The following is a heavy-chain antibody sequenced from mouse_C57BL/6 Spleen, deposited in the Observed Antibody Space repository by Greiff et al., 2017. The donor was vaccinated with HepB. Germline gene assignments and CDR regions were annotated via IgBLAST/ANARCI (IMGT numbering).Heavy chain of an antibody. J-gene: IGHJ4*01. D-gene: IGHD1-1*01. CDR2: IHPSDSDT. CDR1: GYTFTSYW. V-gene: IGHV1-74*01. Sequence: QVQLQQPGAELVKPGASVKVSCKASGYTFTSYWMHWVKQRPGQGLEWIGRIHPSDSDTNYNQKFKGKATLTVDKSSSTAYMQLSSLTSEDSAVYYCAIEYGSSYENYYAIAYWGQGTSVTVSS. CDR3: AIEYGSSYENYYAIAY.